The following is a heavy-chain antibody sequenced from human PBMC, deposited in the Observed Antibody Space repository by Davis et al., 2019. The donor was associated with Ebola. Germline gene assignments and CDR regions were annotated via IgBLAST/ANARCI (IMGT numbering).Heavy chain of an antibody. CDR3: TTPGGQDSGYDVFDI. Sequence: ASVKVSCKASGYTFTNYYMHWVRPAPGQGLAWMGMINPNDGRTIYAQKFQGRVTVTRDTSTTTVDMDLSSLRSEETALYYCTTPGGQDSGYDVFDIWGQGTMVTVSS. J-gene: IGHJ3*02. CDR2: INPNDGRT. V-gene: IGHV1-46*03. D-gene: IGHD5-12*01. CDR1: GYTFTNYY.